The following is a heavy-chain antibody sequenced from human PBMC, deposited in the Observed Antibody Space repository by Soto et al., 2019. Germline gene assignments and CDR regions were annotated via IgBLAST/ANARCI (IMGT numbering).Heavy chain of an antibody. Sequence: GGSLRLSCAASGFTFSSYGMHWVRQAPGKGLEWVAVIWYDGSNKYYADSVKGRFTISRDNSKNTLYLQMNSLRAEDTAVYYCAREPSIAAAGASTSGMDVWGQGTTVTVSS. CDR2: IWYDGSNK. CDR1: GFTFSSYG. J-gene: IGHJ6*02. V-gene: IGHV3-33*01. D-gene: IGHD6-13*01. CDR3: AREPSIAAAGASTSGMDV.